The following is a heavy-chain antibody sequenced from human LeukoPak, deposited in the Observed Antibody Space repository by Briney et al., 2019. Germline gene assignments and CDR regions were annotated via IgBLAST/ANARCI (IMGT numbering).Heavy chain of an antibody. CDR1: GYSFTRYW. CDR3: ARQYYDSSSGAFDI. V-gene: IGHV5-51*01. Sequence: GESLKISCKGCGYSFTRYWIGWVRQMPGKGLEWMGIIYPGDSDTRYSPSFQGQVTISADKSISTAYLQWSSLKASDTAMYYCARQYYDSSSGAFDIWGQGTMVTVSS. J-gene: IGHJ3*02. D-gene: IGHD3-22*01. CDR2: IYPGDSDT.